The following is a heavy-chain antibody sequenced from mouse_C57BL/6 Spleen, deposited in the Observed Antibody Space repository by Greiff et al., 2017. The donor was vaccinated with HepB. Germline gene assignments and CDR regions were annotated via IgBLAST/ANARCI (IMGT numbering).Heavy chain of an antibody. D-gene: IGHD2-3*01. V-gene: IGHV5-4*01. J-gene: IGHJ2*01. CDR2: ISDGGSYT. CDR3: AREEGYYEFDY. Sequence: EVQRVEPGGGLVKPGGSLKLSCAASGFTFSSYAMSWVRQTPEKRLEWVATISDGGSYTYYPDNVKGRFTITRNNAKNNLYLQMSNLKSEDTDMYYCAREEGYYEFDYWGQGTTLTVSS. CDR1: GFTFSSYA.